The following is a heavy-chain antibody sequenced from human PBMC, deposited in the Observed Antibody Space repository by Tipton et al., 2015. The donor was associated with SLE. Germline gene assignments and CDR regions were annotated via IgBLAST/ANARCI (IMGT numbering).Heavy chain of an antibody. Sequence: TLSLTCTVSGGSMNSYYWSWIRQPAGKGLEWIGRFFASGGANYNPSLKSRVTISMDTSKNQFSLKLNSLTAADTAVYYCARDRGGDYFDYWGQGTLVTVSS. D-gene: IGHD3-10*01. CDR2: FFASGGA. CDR3: ARDRGGDYFDY. J-gene: IGHJ4*02. CDR1: GGSMNSYY. V-gene: IGHV4-4*07.